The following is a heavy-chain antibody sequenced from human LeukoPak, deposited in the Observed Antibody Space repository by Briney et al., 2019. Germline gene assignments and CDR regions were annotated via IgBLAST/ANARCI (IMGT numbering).Heavy chain of an antibody. D-gene: IGHD1-14*01. J-gene: IGHJ6*03. CDR2: IYYSGST. CDR1: SVSLSSYY. V-gene: IGHV4-59*01. CDR3: ARFPGGAEYRHYYYMDV. Sequence: PSETLSLTCTVSSVSLSSYYWSWVRQPPGKGLEWVGFIYYSGSTNYNPSLKSGVTISVDTSNNQFSLKLNSVTAADTAVYYCARFPGGAEYRHYYYMDVWGKGTTVTVSS.